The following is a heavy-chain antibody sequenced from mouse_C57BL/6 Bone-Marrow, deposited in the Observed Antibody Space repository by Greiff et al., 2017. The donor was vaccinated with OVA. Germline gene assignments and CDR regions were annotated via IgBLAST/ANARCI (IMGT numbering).Heavy chain of an antibody. CDR3: ARRGADGYYAMDY. D-gene: IGHD2-3*01. Sequence: VQLQQSGTVLARPGASVKMSCKTSGYTFTSYWMHWVKQRPGQGLEWIGAIYPGNSDTSYNQKFKGKAKLTAVTSASTAYMELSSLTSEDSAVYYCARRGADGYYAMDYWGQGTSVTVSS. J-gene: IGHJ4*01. V-gene: IGHV1-5*01. CDR1: GYTFTSYW. CDR2: IYPGNSDT.